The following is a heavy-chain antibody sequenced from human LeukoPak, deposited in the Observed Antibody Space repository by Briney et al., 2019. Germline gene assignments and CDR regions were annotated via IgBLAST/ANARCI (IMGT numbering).Heavy chain of an antibody. Sequence: GGSLRLSCAASGFTFHDYAMHWVRQVPGKGLEWVSGITWNSGSVLYADSERGRFTISRDNAKNSLYLQMNSLRPEDMAFYYCAKGLGVASLIVDALDMWGQGTMVTV. CDR1: GFTFHDYA. J-gene: IGHJ3*02. D-gene: IGHD3/OR15-3a*01. CDR2: ITWNSGSV. CDR3: AKGLGVASLIVDALDM. V-gene: IGHV3-9*03.